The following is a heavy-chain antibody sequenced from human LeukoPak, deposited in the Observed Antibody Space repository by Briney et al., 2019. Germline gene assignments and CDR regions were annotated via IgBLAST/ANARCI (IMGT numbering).Heavy chain of an antibody. V-gene: IGHV1-46*01. CDR2: INPSGGST. D-gene: IGHD3-10*01. J-gene: IGHJ5*02. CDR3: ARAPITMVRGVIRSWFDP. CDR1: GYTFTSYY. Sequence: ASVKVSCKASGYTFTSYYMHWVRQAPGQGLEWMGIINPSGGSTSYAQKFQGRVTMTRVMSTSTVYMELSSLRSEDTAVYYCARAPITMVRGVIRSWFDPWGQGTLVTVSS.